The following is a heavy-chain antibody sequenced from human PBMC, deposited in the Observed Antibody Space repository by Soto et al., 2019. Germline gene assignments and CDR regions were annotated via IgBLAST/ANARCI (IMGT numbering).Heavy chain of an antibody. V-gene: IGHV3-7*04. CDR1: GFTFSIYW. CDR3: ARETHYYAA. CDR2: IKEDGSEY. J-gene: IGHJ4*02. Sequence: EMQLVDSGGGLVHPGDSLRLSCAASGFTFSIYWLAWVRQAPGKVLEWVANIKEDGSEYPYADSVRGRFTISRDNAKNSLHLQMNSLRVEDRAVYYCARETHYYAAWGQGTLVTVSS. D-gene: IGHD3-10*01.